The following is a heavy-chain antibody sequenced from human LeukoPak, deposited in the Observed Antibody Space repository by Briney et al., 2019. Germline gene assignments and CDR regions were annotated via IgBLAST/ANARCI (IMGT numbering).Heavy chain of an antibody. CDR3: ARGLTFVRGQLEE. CDR2: ISYDGSNK. V-gene: IGHV3-30*04. CDR1: GFTFSSHA. D-gene: IGHD6-6*01. J-gene: IGHJ4*02. Sequence: QPGRSLRLSCAASGFTFSSHAMNWVRQAPGKGLEWVAVISYDGSNKYYVDSVKGRFTISRDNSKNTLYLQMNSLRAEDMAVYHCARGLTFVRGQLEEWGQGTLVTVSS.